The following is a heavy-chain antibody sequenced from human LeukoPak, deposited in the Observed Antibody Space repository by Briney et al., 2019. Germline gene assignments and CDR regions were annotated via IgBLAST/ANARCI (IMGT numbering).Heavy chain of an antibody. J-gene: IGHJ4*02. CDR1: GYTFTSYG. CDR3: ARDGLGTIVGQWLVGVDY. CDR2: ISAYNGNT. D-gene: IGHD6-19*01. Sequence: ASVKVSCKASGYTFTSYGISWVRQAPGQGLEGMGWISAYNGNTNYAQKLQGRVTMTTDTSTSTAYMELRSLRSDDTAVYYCARDGLGTIVGQWLVGVDYWGQGTLVTVSS. V-gene: IGHV1-18*01.